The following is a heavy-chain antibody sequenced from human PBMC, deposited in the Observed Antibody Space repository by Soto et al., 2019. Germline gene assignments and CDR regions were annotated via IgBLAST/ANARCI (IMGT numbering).Heavy chain of an antibody. CDR3: ARLRREDKYGPGYHYYGLHV. Sequence: QVQLHQWGAGLLKPSETLSLTCAVYGASSSDYYCNWIRQSPGKGLEWIGEVNPSGGTNYNPSLKSRSTISVDTSNKHFSLRLTSVTAADTAIYYCARLRREDKYGPGYHYYGLHVWGQGTTVTVSS. CDR1: GASSSDYY. V-gene: IGHV4-34*01. J-gene: IGHJ6*02. D-gene: IGHD3-10*01. CDR2: VNPSGGT.